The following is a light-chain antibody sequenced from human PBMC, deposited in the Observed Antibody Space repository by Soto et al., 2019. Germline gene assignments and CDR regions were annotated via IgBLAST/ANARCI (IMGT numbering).Light chain of an antibody. J-gene: IGKJ4*01. CDR3: QQYDNWPPT. CDR1: QTISSN. V-gene: IGKV3-15*01. Sequence: EILMTQSPATPSVSPGERATLSCRASQTISSNLAWYQHKPGQAPRLLFYGASNRATGIPARFTGSGSGTEFTLTISSLQSEDFAVYSCQQYDNWPPTLGGGTKVDIK. CDR2: GAS.